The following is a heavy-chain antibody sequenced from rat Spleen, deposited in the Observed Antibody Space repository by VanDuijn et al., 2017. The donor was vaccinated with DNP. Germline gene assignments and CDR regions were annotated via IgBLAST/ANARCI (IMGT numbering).Heavy chain of an antibody. J-gene: IGHJ3*01. V-gene: IGHV2-41*01. D-gene: IGHD1-2*01. CDR1: GFSLTSYN. CDR3: TSDSLNSSSFVY. CDR2: IGNTGGT. Sequence: QVQLKESGPGLVQPSQTLSLTCTVAGFSLTSYNVHWVRQPPGKGLEWMGLIGNTGGTRYNAVFKSRLSISRDTSKSQVSLKMNSLQTDDTGTYYCTSDSLNSSSFVYWGKGSLVTVSS.